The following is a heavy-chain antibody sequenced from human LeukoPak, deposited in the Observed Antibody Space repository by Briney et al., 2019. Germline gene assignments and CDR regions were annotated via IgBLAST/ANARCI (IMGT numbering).Heavy chain of an antibody. CDR2: ISYDGSNK. D-gene: IGHD2-21*02. CDR1: GFTFSSYG. V-gene: IGHV3-30*18. Sequence: PGGSLRLSCAASGFTFSSYGMHWVRQAPGKGLEWVAVISYDGSNKYYADSVKGRFTISRDNSKNTLYLQMNSLRAEDTAVYYCAKDRHIVVVTACFDYWGQGTLVTVSS. J-gene: IGHJ4*02. CDR3: AKDRHIVVVTACFDY.